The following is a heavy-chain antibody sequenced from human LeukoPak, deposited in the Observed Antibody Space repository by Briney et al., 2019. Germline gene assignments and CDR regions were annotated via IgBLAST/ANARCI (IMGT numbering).Heavy chain of an antibody. CDR1: GFSIKTYS. J-gene: IGHJ4*02. V-gene: IGHV3-21*04. CDR2: ISSSGGYI. Sequence: TGGSLRLSCAASGFSIKTYSMTWVRQAPGKGLEWVSTISSSGGYIYYADSVKGRFTISRDNSKNTLYLQMNSLRAEDTAIYYCAKARGAAAANDFDYWGQGTLVTVSS. CDR3: AKARGAAAANDFDY. D-gene: IGHD6-13*01.